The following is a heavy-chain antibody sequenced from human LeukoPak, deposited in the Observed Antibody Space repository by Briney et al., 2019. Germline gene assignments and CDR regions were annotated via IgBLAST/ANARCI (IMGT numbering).Heavy chain of an antibody. CDR2: ISAYNGNT. V-gene: IGHV1-18*01. J-gene: IGHJ6*02. CDR1: GYTFTSYG. D-gene: IGHD6-13*01. CDR3: ARVVIAAANYYYGMDV. Sequence: ASVKVSCKASGYTFTSYGISWVRQAPAQGLEWMGWISAYNGNTNYAQKLQGRVTMTTDTSTSTAYMELRSLRSDDTAVYYCARVVIAAANYYYGMDVWGQGTTVTVSS.